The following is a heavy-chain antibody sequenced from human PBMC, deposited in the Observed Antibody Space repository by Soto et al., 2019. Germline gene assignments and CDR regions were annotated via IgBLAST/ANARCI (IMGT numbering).Heavy chain of an antibody. CDR2: TYYRSTWNT. Sequence: SQTLSLTCAISGDSVSSTTVAWNWIRQSPSRGLEWLGRTYYRSTWNTEYAVSLESRMTITTDTSKNQFSLQLNSVTPEDTATYYCARLTGNSWLDYWGQGTQVTVSS. CDR3: ARLTGNSWLDY. V-gene: IGHV6-1*01. CDR1: GDSVSSTTVA. D-gene: IGHD6-13*01. J-gene: IGHJ4*02.